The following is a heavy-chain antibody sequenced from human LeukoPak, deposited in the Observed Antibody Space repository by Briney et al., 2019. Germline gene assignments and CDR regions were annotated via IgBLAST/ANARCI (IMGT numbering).Heavy chain of an antibody. D-gene: IGHD6-13*01. CDR1: GYTFTSYD. Sequence: ASVKVSCKASGYTFTSYDINWVRQATGQGLEWMGWMNPNSGNTGYAQIFQGRVTITKDNSITTAYLEVSGLRSEDTAVYYCARDKTDSSTYSWFDPWGQGTLVTVSS. CDR3: ARDKTDSSTYSWFDP. J-gene: IGHJ5*02. V-gene: IGHV1-8*03. CDR2: MNPNSGNT.